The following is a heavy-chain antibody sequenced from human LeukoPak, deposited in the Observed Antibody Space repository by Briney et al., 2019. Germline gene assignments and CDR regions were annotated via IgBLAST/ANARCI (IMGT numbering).Heavy chain of an antibody. J-gene: IGHJ4*02. D-gene: IGHD2-2*01. CDR3: AREVRGCSSTSCYAYFDY. CDR2: ISCYNGDT. CDR1: GYPFSSHG. V-gene: IGHV1-18*01. Sequence: GASVKVSCKASGYPFSSHGITWVRQAPGQGLEWMGWISCYNGDTHYAQNFQGRVTMTTDKFTSTAYMELKSLRSDDTAIYYCAREVRGCSSTSCYAYFDYWGQGTLVTVSS.